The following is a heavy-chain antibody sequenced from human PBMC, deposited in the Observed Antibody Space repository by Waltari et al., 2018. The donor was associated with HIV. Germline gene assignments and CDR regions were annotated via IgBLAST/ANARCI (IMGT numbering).Heavy chain of an antibody. D-gene: IGHD3-10*01. J-gene: IGHJ4*02. CDR2: ISCNIDST. V-gene: IGHV3-9*01. Sequence: EVQLVESGGGLVQPGRSMRLPCEASGFNVEGYARHWVRQVAGKGLEWVSGISCNIDSTGYADSVKGRFTISRDNAKTSLYLQMNSLRTEDTALYYCTKAESFFHPPDYWGQGTLVTVSS. CDR3: TKAESFFHPPDY. CDR1: GFNVEGYA.